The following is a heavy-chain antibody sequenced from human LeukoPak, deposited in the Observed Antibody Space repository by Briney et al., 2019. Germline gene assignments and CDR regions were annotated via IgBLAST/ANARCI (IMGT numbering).Heavy chain of an antibody. J-gene: IGHJ4*02. CDR3: AVEHSYYYGSGSYLN. V-gene: IGHV1-8*01. CDR1: GYTFTSYD. CDR2: MNPNSGNT. Sequence: ASVKVSCKASGYTFTSYDINWVRQATGQGPEWMGWMNPNSGNTGYAQKFQGRVTMTRNTSISTAYMELSSLRSEDTAVYYCAVEHSYYYGSGSYLNWGQGTLVTVSS. D-gene: IGHD3-10*01.